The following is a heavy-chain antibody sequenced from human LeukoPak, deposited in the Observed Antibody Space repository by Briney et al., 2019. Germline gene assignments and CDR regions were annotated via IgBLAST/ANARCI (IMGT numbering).Heavy chain of an antibody. CDR2: INPSGGST. D-gene: IGHD3-10*01. V-gene: IGHV1-46*03. Sequence: ASVKVSCKASGYTFTSYYMHWVRQAPGQGLEWMGIINPSGGSTSYAQKFRGRVTMTRDTSTSTVYMELSSLRSEDTAVYYCARDHTKGPMADVWGKGTTVTVSS. J-gene: IGHJ6*04. CDR1: GYTFTSYY. CDR3: ARDHTKGPMADV.